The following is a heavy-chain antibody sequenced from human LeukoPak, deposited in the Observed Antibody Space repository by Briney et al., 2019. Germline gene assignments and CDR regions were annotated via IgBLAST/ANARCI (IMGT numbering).Heavy chain of an antibody. J-gene: IGHJ3*02. V-gene: IGHV3-23*01. Sequence: GGSLRLSCAASGFTFSSYGMSWVRQAPGKGLEWVSAISGSGGSTYYADSVKGRFTISRDNAKNSLYLQMNSLRAEDTAVYYCASSGTDAFDIWGQGTMVTVSS. CDR3: ASSGTDAFDI. CDR1: GFTFSSYG. D-gene: IGHD3-3*01. CDR2: ISGSGGST.